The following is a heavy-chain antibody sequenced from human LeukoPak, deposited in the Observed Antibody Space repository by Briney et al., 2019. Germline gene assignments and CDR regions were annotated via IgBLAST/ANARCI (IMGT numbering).Heavy chain of an antibody. D-gene: IGHD2-2*01. Sequence: PGGSLRLSCSASGFTFSSYAMHWVRQAPGKGLEYVSAISSNGGSTYYADSVKGRFTISRDNSKNTLCLQMSSLRAEDTAVYYCVKGPAAMPPYYYGMDVWGKGTTVTVSS. CDR1: GFTFSSYA. CDR2: ISSNGGST. J-gene: IGHJ6*04. V-gene: IGHV3-64D*06. CDR3: VKGPAAMPPYYYGMDV.